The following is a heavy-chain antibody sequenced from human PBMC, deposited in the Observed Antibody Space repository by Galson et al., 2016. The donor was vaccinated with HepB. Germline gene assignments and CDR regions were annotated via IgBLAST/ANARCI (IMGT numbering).Heavy chain of an antibody. V-gene: IGHV3-7*01. Sequence: SLRLSCAASGFTFNNYWVSWVRQTPGKELEWVANMDPDGDAKYYADSVKGRFTISRDNSKNTLYLQMNSLRADDTAVYYCAKVQTAGGKCCSGLYGMDVWGQGTTVTVSS. D-gene: IGHD2-15*01. CDR3: AKVQTAGGKCCSGLYGMDV. CDR1: GFTFNNYW. J-gene: IGHJ6*02. CDR2: MDPDGDAK.